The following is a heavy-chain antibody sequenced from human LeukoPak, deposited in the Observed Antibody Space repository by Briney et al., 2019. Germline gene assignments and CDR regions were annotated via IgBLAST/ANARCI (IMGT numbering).Heavy chain of an antibody. V-gene: IGHV1-2*02. Sequence: ASVKVSCKASGYTFTGYYMHWVRQAPGQGLEWMGWINPNSGGTNYAQKFQGRVTITADKSTSTAYMELSSLRSEDTAVYYCASLPGVVHVYFQHWGQGTLVTVSS. CDR3: ASLPGVVHVYFQH. J-gene: IGHJ1*01. CDR2: INPNSGGT. D-gene: IGHD3-3*01. CDR1: GYTFTGYY.